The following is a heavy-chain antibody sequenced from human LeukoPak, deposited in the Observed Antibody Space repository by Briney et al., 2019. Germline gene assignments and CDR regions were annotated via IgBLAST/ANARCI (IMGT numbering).Heavy chain of an antibody. CDR1: GFTFSTYS. CDR3: AELGITMIGGV. D-gene: IGHD3-10*02. CDR2: ISSSSSYI. J-gene: IGHJ6*04. V-gene: IGHV3-21*01. Sequence: GGSLRLSCAASGFTFSTYSMNWVRQAPGKGLEWVSSISSSSSYIYYANSVKGRFTISRDNAKNSLYLQMNSLRAEDTAVYYCAELGITMIGGVWGKGTTVTISS.